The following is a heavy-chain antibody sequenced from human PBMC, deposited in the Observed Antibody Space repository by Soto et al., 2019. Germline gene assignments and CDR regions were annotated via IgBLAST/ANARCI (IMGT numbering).Heavy chain of an antibody. D-gene: IGHD4-17*01. CDR1: GGSVSSGSYY. CDR2: IYHSGST. Sequence: NPSETLSLTCTVSGGSVSSGSYYWSWIRQPPGKGLEWIGYIYHSGSTYYNPSLKSRVTISVDRSKNQFSLKLSSVTAADTAVYYCARASTTVTTLDYWGQGTLVTVSS. CDR3: ARASTTVTTLDY. J-gene: IGHJ4*02. V-gene: IGHV4-30-2*01.